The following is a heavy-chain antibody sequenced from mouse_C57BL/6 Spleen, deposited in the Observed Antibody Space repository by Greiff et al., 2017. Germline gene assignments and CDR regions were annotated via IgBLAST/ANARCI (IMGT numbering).Heavy chain of an antibody. D-gene: IGHD2-4*01. V-gene: IGHV1-82*01. CDR3: ARSNYDYSAWFAY. J-gene: IGHJ3*01. CDR2: IYPGDGDT. Sequence: VQLQQSGPELVKPGASVEISCKASGYAFSSSWMNWVKQRPGKGLEWIGRIYPGDGDTNYNGKFKGKATLTADKSSSTAYMQLSSLTSEDSAVYFCARSNYDYSAWFAYWGQGTLVTVSA. CDR1: GYAFSSSW.